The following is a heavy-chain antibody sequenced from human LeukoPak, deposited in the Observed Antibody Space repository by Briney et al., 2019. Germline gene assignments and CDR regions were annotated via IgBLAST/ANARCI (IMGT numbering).Heavy chain of an antibody. CDR2: ISAYNGNT. Sequence: ASVKVSCKASGYTFTSYGISWVRQAPGQGLEWMGWISAYNGNTNYAQKLQGRVTMTTDTSTSTAYMELRSLRSDDTAVYHCASISAVAGVDYWGQGTLVTVSS. D-gene: IGHD6-19*01. CDR3: ASISAVAGVDY. CDR1: GYTFTSYG. J-gene: IGHJ4*02. V-gene: IGHV1-18*01.